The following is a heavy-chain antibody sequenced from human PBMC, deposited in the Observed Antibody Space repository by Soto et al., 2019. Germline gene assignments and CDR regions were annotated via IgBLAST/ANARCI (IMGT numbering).Heavy chain of an antibody. CDR2: IIPVFGTA. V-gene: IGHV1-69*06. D-gene: IGHD1-26*01. Sequence: QVQLVQSGAEVKKPGSSVKVSCKASGGTFSSSAISWVRQAPGQGLEWMGAIIPVFGTAHYAQKFQGRVTITADKPTGTAYMELSRLKSEETAVDYCAREGPGRGKDVWGQGTTVTVSS. CDR3: AREGPGRGKDV. CDR1: GGTFSSSA. J-gene: IGHJ6*02.